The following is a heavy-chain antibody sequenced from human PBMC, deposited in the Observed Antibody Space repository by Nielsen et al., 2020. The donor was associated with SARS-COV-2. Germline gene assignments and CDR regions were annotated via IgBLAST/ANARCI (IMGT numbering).Heavy chain of an antibody. J-gene: IGHJ4*02. V-gene: IGHV4-39*01. CDR1: GGSISSSSYY. CDR2: IYYSGST. Sequence: SETLSLTCTVSGGSISSSSYYWGWIRQPPGKGLEWIGSIYYSGSTYYNPSLKSRVTISVDTSKNQFSLKLSSVTAADTAVYYCARRLQLWSYYFDYWGQGTLVTVSS. CDR3: ARRLQLWSYYFDY. D-gene: IGHD5-18*01.